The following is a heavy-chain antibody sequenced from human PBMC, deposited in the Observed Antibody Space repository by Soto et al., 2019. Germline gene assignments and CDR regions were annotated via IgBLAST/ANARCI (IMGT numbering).Heavy chain of an antibody. J-gene: IGHJ6*02. Sequence: ASVKVSCKASGYTFASYGISWVRQAPGQGLEWMGWISAYNGNTNYAQKLQGRVTMTRDTSTSTAYMELRSLRSEDTAVYYCAEVRFLEWSYGMDVWGQGTTVTVSS. CDR2: ISAYNGNT. CDR1: GYTFASYG. CDR3: AEVRFLEWSYGMDV. D-gene: IGHD3-3*01. V-gene: IGHV1-18*01.